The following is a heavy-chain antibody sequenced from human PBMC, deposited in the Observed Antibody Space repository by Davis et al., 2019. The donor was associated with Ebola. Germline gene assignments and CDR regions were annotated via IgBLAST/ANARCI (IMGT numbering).Heavy chain of an antibody. D-gene: IGHD1-26*01. V-gene: IGHV3-21*01. CDR3: ARVIVGATVH. CDR2: ISSTSSYI. J-gene: IGHJ4*02. Sequence: GESLKISCAASGFTFSSYSMNWVRQAPRTLLAFFSSISSTSSYIYYADSVKGRFTISRDNAKNSLYLQMNSLRAEDTALYYCARVIVGATVHWGQGTLVTVSS. CDR1: GFTFSSYS.